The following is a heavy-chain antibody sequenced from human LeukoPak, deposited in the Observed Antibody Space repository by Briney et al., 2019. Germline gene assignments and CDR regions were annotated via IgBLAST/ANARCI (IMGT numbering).Heavy chain of an antibody. CDR2: ISGSGANT. CDR3: ATEKGDSPDY. V-gene: IGHV3-23*01. J-gene: IGHJ4*02. CDR1: GFTFSNYA. Sequence: GRSLRFSCAASGFTFSNYAMAWVRQAPGKGLEWVSGISGSGANTYYAGSVKGRFTVSRDNSKNTLFLQMNSLRAEDTAVYYCATEKGDSPDYWGQGTLVTVSS. D-gene: IGHD2-21*01.